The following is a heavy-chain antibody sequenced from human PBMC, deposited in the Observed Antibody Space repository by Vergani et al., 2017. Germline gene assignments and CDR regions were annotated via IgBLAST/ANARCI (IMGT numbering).Heavy chain of an antibody. V-gene: IGHV4-61*10. J-gene: IGHJ6*03. CDR2: IYYSGST. Sequence: QVQLQESGPGLVKPSETLSLTCTVSGGSVSSGSYYWSWIRQPAGKGLEWIGYIYYSGSTNYNPSLTSRVTISVDTSKNQFSLKLSSVTAADTAVYYGARGKRSRYCSSTSCASTDYMDVWGKGTTVTVSS. D-gene: IGHD2-2*01. CDR3: ARGKRSRYCSSTSCASTDYMDV. CDR1: GGSVSSGSYY.